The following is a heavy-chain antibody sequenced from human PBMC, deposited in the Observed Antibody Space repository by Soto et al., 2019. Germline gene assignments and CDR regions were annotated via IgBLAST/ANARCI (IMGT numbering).Heavy chain of an antibody. Sequence: QVQLVQSGAEVKKPGASVKVSCRASGYTFTGYRIHWVRQAPGQGLEWMGWINPNSGDTKQIEKFQGRVTMTRDTSISTAYMELSSLNSDDTAVYYCGRLVGSLWCQGTLVTVSS. D-gene: IGHD1-26*01. CDR2: INPNSGDT. V-gene: IGHV1-2*02. CDR1: GYTFTGYR. J-gene: IGHJ4*02. CDR3: GRLVGSL.